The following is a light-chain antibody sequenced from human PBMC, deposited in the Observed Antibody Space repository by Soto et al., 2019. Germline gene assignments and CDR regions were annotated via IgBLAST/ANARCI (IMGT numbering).Light chain of an antibody. CDR3: QQYNNDWST. J-gene: IGKJ1*01. Sequence: EIVMTQSPATLSVSPGGRATLSCRASQSIARNLAWYQQKPGQAPSLLIYGASTRATDVPDRFSGSGCGTESNLAISSLQAEDVAVYYCQQYNNDWSTFGQGTKVEIK. CDR1: QSIARN. V-gene: IGKV3-15*01. CDR2: GAS.